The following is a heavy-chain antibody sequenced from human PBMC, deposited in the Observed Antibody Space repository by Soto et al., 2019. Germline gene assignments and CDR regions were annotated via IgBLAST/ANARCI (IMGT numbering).Heavy chain of an antibody. J-gene: IGHJ4*02. CDR2: ISGSSGYI. CDR1: GFTFSSYA. V-gene: IGHV3-21*01. CDR3: ARRSGADY. Sequence: GGSLRLSCAASGFTFSSYAMSWVRQAPGKGLEWVSAISGSSGYIYYADSVKGRFTISRDNAKNSLYLQMNSLRAEDTAVYYCARRSGADYWGQGTLVTVSS.